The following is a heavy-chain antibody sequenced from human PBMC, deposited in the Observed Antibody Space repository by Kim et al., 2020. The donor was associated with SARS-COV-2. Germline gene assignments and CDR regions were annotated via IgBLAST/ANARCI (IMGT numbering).Heavy chain of an antibody. V-gene: IGHV3-9*01. Sequence: RFTISRDNAKNSLYLQMNSLRAEDTALYYCANSLLSGYSYGYVVNGMDVWGQGTTVTVSS. CDR3: ANSLLSGYSYGYVVNGMDV. J-gene: IGHJ6*02. D-gene: IGHD5-18*01.